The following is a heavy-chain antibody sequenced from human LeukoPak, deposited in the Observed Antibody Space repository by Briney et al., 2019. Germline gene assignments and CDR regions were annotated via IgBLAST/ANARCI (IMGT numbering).Heavy chain of an antibody. Sequence: TTETLSLTCTVSGGSINSYYWSWIRQPPGKGLEWVGYIYYSGSTNYKPSLKRRVTISVDTSKNQFSLKVSSVTAADTAVYYCASSRSSSGWSLIDYWGQGALVTVSS. D-gene: IGHD6-19*01. J-gene: IGHJ4*02. CDR2: IYYSGST. V-gene: IGHV4-59*01. CDR3: ASSRSSSGWSLIDY. CDR1: GGSINSYY.